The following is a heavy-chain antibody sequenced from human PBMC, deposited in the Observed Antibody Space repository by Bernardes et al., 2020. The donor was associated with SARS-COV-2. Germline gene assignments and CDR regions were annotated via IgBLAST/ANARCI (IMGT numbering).Heavy chain of an antibody. D-gene: IGHD3-3*01. CDR2: IYPGDSDT. CDR1: GYSFTSYW. V-gene: IGHV5-51*01. Sequence: GESLKISCKGSGYSFTSYWIGWVRQMPGKGLEWMGIIYPGDSDTRYSPSFQGQVTISADKSISTAYLQWSSLKASDTAMYYCARRSITIFGVYGMDVWGQGTTVTVSS. J-gene: IGHJ6*02. CDR3: ARRSITIFGVYGMDV.